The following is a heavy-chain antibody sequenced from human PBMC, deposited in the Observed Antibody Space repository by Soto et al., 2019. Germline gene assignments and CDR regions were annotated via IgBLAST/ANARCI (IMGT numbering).Heavy chain of an antibody. J-gene: IGHJ6*02. V-gene: IGHV3-23*01. CDR1: GFTFSNYA. CDR3: ARDWTGDTCPCLDV. Sequence: EVQLLEPGGGWVQPGGSLRLSCAAAGFTFSNYALTWARQSPGKGLEWVSTCSGSGGSTYYADSVRGRFTISRDNSKNLLFLQMNSLRVEDTAIYYCARDWTGDTCPCLDVWGQGTTVSVSS. D-gene: IGHD3-3*01. CDR2: CSGSGGST.